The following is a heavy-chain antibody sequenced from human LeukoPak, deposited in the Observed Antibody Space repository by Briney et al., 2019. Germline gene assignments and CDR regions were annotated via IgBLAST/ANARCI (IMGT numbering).Heavy chain of an antibody. J-gene: IGHJ4*02. CDR2: IYPGDSDT. Sequence: GESLKISCKGSGYSFTIYWIGWVRQMPGKGLEWMGIIYPGDSDTRYSPSFQGQVTISADKSISTAYLQWSSLKASDTAMYYCARGPLLRFLEWLLSFDYWGQGTLVTVSS. CDR1: GYSFTIYW. D-gene: IGHD3-3*01. V-gene: IGHV5-51*01. CDR3: ARGPLLRFLEWLLSFDY.